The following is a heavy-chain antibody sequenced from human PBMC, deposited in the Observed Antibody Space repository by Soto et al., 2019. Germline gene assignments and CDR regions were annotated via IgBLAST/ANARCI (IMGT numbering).Heavy chain of an antibody. Sequence: PSETLSLTCTVSGGSISSSSYYWGWIRQPPGKGLEWIGSIYYSGSTYYNPSLKSRVTISVDTSKNQFSLKLSSVTAADMAVYYCSRRFYGDYKPYYYYYGMDVWGQGTTVTVSS. V-gene: IGHV4-39*01. CDR1: GGSISSSSYY. D-gene: IGHD4-17*01. J-gene: IGHJ6*02. CDR3: SRRFYGDYKPYYYYYGMDV. CDR2: IYYSGST.